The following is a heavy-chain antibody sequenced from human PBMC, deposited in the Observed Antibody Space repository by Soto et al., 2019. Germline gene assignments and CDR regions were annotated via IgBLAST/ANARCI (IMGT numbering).Heavy chain of an antibody. J-gene: IGHJ6*02. Sequence: GTLSLTCAVSGGSISSSNWWSWVRQPPGKGLEWIGEIYHSGSTNYNPSLKSRVTISVDKSKNQFSLKLSSVTAADTAVYYCARDRDYGDYYYYYGMDVWGQGTTVTVSS. V-gene: IGHV4-4*02. D-gene: IGHD4-17*01. CDR3: ARDRDYGDYYYYYGMDV. CDR1: GGSISSSNW. CDR2: IYHSGST.